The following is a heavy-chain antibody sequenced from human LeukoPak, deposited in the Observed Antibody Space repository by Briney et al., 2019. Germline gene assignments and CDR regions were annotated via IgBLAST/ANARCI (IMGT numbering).Heavy chain of an antibody. CDR3: ARYSSGWRSFDI. Sequence: SETLSLTCTVSGGSISSYYWSWIRQPPGKGLEWIGYIYYSGSTSYNPSLKSRVTISVDTSKNQFSLNLSSVTAADTAVYYCARYSSGWRSFDIWGQGTMVTVSS. V-gene: IGHV4-59*01. D-gene: IGHD6-19*01. J-gene: IGHJ3*02. CDR2: IYYSGST. CDR1: GGSISSYY.